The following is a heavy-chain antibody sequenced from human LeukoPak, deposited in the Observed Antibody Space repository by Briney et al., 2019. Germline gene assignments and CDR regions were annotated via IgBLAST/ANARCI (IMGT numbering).Heavy chain of an antibody. CDR2: INHSGST. V-gene: IGHV4-34*01. J-gene: IGHJ1*01. Sequence: SETLSLTCAVYGGSFSGYYWSWICQPPGKGLEWIGEINHSGSTNYNPSLKSRVTISVDTSKNQFSLKLSSVTAADTAVYYCARGRYSSGWYAGYFQHWGQGTLVTVSS. CDR3: ARGRYSSGWYAGYFQH. D-gene: IGHD6-19*01. CDR1: GGSFSGYY.